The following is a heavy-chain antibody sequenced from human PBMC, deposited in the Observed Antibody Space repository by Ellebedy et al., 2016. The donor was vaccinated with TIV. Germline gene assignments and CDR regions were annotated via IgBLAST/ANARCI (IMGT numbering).Heavy chain of an antibody. CDR1: GDSVSSNSAA. CDR2: TYYRSKWFN. V-gene: IGHV6-1*01. D-gene: IGHD2-15*01. Sequence: MPSETLSLTCAISGDSVSSNSAAPNWIRQSPSRGLEWLGRTYYRSKWFNDYAVSVKSRITINPDTSKNQFSLQLNSVTPEDTAVYYCARGRTPGWFSDLWGRGTLVTVSS. J-gene: IGHJ2*01. CDR3: ARGRTPGWFSDL.